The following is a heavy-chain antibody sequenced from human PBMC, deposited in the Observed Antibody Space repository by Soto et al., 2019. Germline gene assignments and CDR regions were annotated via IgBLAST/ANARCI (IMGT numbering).Heavy chain of an antibody. J-gene: IGHJ6*02. V-gene: IGHV4-61*01. CDR1: GGSVSSGSYN. CDR2: IFFTGST. Sequence: SETLSLTCTVSGGSVSSGSYNWSWVPQTPGKGLEWIGYIFFTGSTNYNPSLKSRVTISVDTSKNQFSLDLRSVTAVDTSVYYCARDGHGMDVWGQGTTVTVSS. CDR3: ARDGHGMDV.